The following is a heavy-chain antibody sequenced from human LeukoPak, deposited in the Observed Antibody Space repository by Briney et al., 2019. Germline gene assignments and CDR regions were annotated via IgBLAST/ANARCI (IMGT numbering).Heavy chain of an antibody. D-gene: IGHD3-22*01. CDR3: ARGPYHYYDSSGAQFDY. CDR1: GGSISSGGYS. J-gene: IGHJ4*02. Sequence: SQTLSLTCAVSGGSISSGGYSWSWIRQPPGKGLEWIGYIYHSGSTYYNPSLKSRVTISVDRSKNQFSLKLSSVTAADTAVYYCARGPYHYYDSSGAQFDYWGQGTLVTVSS. CDR2: IYHSGST. V-gene: IGHV4-30-2*01.